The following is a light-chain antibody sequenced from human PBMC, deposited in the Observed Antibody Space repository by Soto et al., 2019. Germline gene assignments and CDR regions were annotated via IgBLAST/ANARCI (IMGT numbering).Light chain of an antibody. Sequence: DIQMTQSPSSLSASVGDRVTISCRASRDISSYLAWYQQKSEKVPKLLIYGASTLQSGVPSRFSGSGSGTDFTLTISGLQPEDVATYYCQKYNFAPYTVGPRTKLEIK. CDR1: RDISSY. CDR2: GAS. V-gene: IGKV1-27*01. J-gene: IGKJ2*01. CDR3: QKYNFAPYT.